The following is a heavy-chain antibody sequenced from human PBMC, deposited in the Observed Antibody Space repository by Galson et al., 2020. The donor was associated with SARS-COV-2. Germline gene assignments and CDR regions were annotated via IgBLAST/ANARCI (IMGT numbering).Heavy chain of an antibody. J-gene: IGHJ4*02. V-gene: IGHV3-30*18. CDR1: GFTFSSYG. Sequence: TVGSLRLSCAASGFTFSSYGMHWVRQAPDKGLEWVAAISYDGSNKNYADSVKSRFTISRDNSKNTLYLQMNSLRAEDTAVYYCAKEGIVAFDYWGQGTLVTVSS. CDR2: ISYDGSNK. CDR3: AKEGIVAFDY. D-gene: IGHD2-15*01.